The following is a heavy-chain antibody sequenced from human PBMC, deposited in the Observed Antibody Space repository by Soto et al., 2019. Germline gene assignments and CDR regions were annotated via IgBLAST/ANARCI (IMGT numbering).Heavy chain of an antibody. CDR3: ARGGVRAAGLTAVNWFDP. Sequence: ASVKVSCKASGYIFTNYYMHWVRQAPGQGLEWMGTINPSGGSTSYAQKFQGRVTMTRDTSTSTVYMELSSLRSEDTAVYYCARGGVRAAGLTAVNWFDPWGQGTLVTVSS. CDR1: GYIFTNYY. D-gene: IGHD6-13*01. CDR2: INPSGGST. V-gene: IGHV1-46*01. J-gene: IGHJ5*02.